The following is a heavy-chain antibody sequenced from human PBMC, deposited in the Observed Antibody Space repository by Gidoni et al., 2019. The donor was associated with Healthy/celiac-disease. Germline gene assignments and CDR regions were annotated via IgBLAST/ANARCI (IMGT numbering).Heavy chain of an antibody. CDR1: VYTFTSYA. CDR2: MNPNSGNT. V-gene: IGHV1-8*01. Sequence: QVQPAQSGAEVKKPGASVKVSCKASVYTFTSYALNWVRQAPGQGLEWMGWMNPNSGNTGYAQKFQGRVTMTRNTSISTAYMELSSLRAEDTAVYYCARGRKGRTPDYWGQGTLVTVSS. CDR3: ARGRKGRTPDY. J-gene: IGHJ4*02.